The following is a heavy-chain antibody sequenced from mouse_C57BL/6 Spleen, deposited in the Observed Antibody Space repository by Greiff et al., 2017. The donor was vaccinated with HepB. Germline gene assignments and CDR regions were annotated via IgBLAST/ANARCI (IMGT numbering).Heavy chain of an antibody. V-gene: IGHV14-3*02. Sequence: EVQLQESGAELVKPAASLKLSCTASGYNIKDIYIHWVKQRPEKGLERIRRTDPANGNTKYDPKFQGKATITADTSSNTAYLQLSSLTSEDTAFYYCRISTINAWGQGNTLTVSS. J-gene: IGHJ2*01. CDR3: RISTINA. D-gene: IGHD5-2*01. CDR2: TDPANGNT. CDR1: GYNIKDIY.